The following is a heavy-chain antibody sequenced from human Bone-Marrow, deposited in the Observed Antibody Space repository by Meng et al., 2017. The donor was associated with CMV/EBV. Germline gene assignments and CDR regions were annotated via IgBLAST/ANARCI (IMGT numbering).Heavy chain of an antibody. D-gene: IGHD3-10*01. CDR2: IDWDDDK. V-gene: IGHV2-70*20. CDR3: ARSSSNYYGSGSYYFDY. CDR1: GFSLSTSGMC. Sequence: SGPTLVKPTQTLTLTSTFSGFSLSTSGMCVSWVRQPPGKALEWLALIDWDDDKYYSTSLKTRLTISKDTSKNQVVLTMTNMDPVDTATYYCARSSSNYYGSGSYYFDYCGQGTLVTVSS. J-gene: IGHJ4*02.